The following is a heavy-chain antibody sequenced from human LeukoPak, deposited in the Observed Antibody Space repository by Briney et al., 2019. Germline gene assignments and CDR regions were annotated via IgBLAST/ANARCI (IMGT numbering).Heavy chain of an antibody. V-gene: IGHV4-38-2*01. J-gene: IGHJ4*02. Sequence: SETLSLTCAVSGYSISSGYYWGWIRQPPGKGLEWIGSIFHSGNTYYNPSLKSRVTISVDTSKNQFSLNLSSVTAADTAVYYCARLRQQLPTGWGQGTLVTVSS. CDR1: GYSISSGYY. CDR3: ARLRQQLPTG. D-gene: IGHD6-13*01. CDR2: IFHSGNT.